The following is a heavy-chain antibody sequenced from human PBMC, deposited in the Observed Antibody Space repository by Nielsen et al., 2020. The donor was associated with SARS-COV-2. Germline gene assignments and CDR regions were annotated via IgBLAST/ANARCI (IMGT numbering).Heavy chain of an antibody. V-gene: IGHV3-21*01. CDR1: GFTFSSYS. CDR3: ARADYDFWSASIDP. Sequence: GESLKISCAASGFTFSSYSMNWVRQAPGKGLEWVSSISSSSSYIYYADSVKGRFTISRDNAKNSLYLQMNSLRAEDTAVYYCARADYDFWSASIDPWGQGTLVTVSS. D-gene: IGHD3-3*01. CDR2: ISSSSSYI. J-gene: IGHJ5*02.